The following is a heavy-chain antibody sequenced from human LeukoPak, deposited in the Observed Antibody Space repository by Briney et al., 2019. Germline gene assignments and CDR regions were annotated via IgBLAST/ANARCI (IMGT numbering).Heavy chain of an antibody. Sequence: SETLSLTCTVSGGSISSSTYYWGWIRQPPGKGLEWIGSIDDSGSTYYNASLKSRVTISADTSKNQFSLKLSSVTAADTAVYYCARPLSGSSSWHGDAFDIWGQGTMVTVSS. CDR1: GGSISSSTYY. V-gene: IGHV4-39*01. CDR2: IDDSGST. J-gene: IGHJ3*02. D-gene: IGHD6-13*01. CDR3: ARPLSGSSSWHGDAFDI.